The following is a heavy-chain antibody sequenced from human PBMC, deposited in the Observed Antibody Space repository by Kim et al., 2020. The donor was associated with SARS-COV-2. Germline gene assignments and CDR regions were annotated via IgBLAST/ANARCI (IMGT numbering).Heavy chain of an antibody. D-gene: IGHD2-15*01. CDR2: EK. CDR3: ARDPHRGALDY. Sequence: EKYYVDSLEGRFVSSRDNAKNSLYLQMNSLRAEDTAVYFCARDPHRGALDYWGQGVLVTVSS. J-gene: IGHJ4*02. V-gene: IGHV3-7*01.